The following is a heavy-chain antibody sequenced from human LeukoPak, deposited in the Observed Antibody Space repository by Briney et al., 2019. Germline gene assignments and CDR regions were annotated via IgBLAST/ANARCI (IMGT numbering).Heavy chain of an antibody. CDR3: ARDQVSSSSTIAY. D-gene: IGHD6-6*01. J-gene: IGHJ4*02. CDR1: GGSFSGYY. V-gene: IGHV4-34*01. CDR2: INHSGST. Sequence: SETLSLTCAVYGGSFSGYYWSWIRQPPGKGLGWIGEINHSGSTNYNPSLKSRVTISVDTSKNQFSLKLSSVTAADTAVYYCARDQVSSSSTIAYWGQGTLVTVSS.